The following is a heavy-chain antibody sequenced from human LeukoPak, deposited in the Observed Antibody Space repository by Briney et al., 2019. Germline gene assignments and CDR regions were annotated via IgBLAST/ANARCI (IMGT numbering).Heavy chain of an antibody. V-gene: IGHV3-23*01. CDR3: AKDPTCSGGSCYLFDY. CDR1: GFTFSSYA. D-gene: IGHD2-15*01. J-gene: IGHJ4*02. CDR2: ISGSGGST. Sequence: GGSLRLSCAASGFTFSSYAMSWVRQAPGKGLEWVSAISGSGGSTNYADSVKDRFTISRDNSKNTLYLQMNSLRAEDTAVYYCAKDPTCSGGSCYLFDYWGQGTLVTVSS.